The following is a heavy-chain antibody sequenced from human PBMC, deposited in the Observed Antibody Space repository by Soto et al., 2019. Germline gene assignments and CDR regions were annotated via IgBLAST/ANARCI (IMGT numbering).Heavy chain of an antibody. CDR1: GFSFNTYE. CDR2: ISTSGSTI. D-gene: IGHD1-26*01. J-gene: IGHJ4*02. CDR3: AYGGSCDY. Sequence: LRLSCAASGFSFNTYEMNWVCQAPGKGLEWVSYISTSGSTIYYADSVKGRFTISRDNGKNSLYLQMNSLRAEDTAVYYCAYGGSCDYWGQGTQVTVSS. V-gene: IGHV3-48*03.